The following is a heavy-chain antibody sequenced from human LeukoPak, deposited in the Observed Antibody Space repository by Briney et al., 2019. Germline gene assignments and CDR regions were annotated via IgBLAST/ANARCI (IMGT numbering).Heavy chain of an antibody. V-gene: IGHV1-69*10. J-gene: IGHJ5*02. CDR2: IIPILGIA. Sequence: GAAVKVSCTASGGTFISYTISWVRQAPGQGLEWMGGIIPILGIANYAQKLQGRVTITADKSTSTAYMELSSLRSEDTAVYYCAREGVVPAADGGWFDPWGQGTLVTVSS. CDR1: GGTFISYT. CDR3: AREGVVPAADGGWFDP. D-gene: IGHD2-2*01.